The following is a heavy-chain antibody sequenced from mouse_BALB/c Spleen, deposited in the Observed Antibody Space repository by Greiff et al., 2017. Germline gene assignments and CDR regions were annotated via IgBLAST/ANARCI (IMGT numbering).Heavy chain of an antibody. J-gene: IGHJ3*01. CDR1: GYTFTSYT. CDR3: ARSGYGSSYGAY. D-gene: IGHD1-1*01. Sequence: QVQLQQSGAELARPGASVKMSCKASGYTFTSYTMHWVKQRPGQGLEWIGYINPSSGYTNYNQKFKDKATLTADKSSSTAYMQLSSLTSEDSAVYYCARSGYGSSYGAYWGQGSLGTVSA. V-gene: IGHV1-4*01. CDR2: INPSSGYT.